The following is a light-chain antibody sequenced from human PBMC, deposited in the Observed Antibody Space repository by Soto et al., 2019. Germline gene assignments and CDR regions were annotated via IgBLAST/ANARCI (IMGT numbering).Light chain of an antibody. CDR1: QSVSSSY. CDR2: GAS. J-gene: IGKJ4*01. Sequence: EIVLTQAPGTLSLSPGERATLYCRASQSVSSSYLAWYQQKPGQAPRLLIYGASSRATGIPDRFSGSGSGTDFTLTISRLEPEDFAVYYCQQYRSSPELTFGGGTKVEIK. CDR3: QQYRSSPELT. V-gene: IGKV3-20*01.